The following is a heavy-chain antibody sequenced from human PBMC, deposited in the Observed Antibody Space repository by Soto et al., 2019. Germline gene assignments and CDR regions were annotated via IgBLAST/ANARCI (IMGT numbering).Heavy chain of an antibody. CDR1: GFTFSSYG. J-gene: IGHJ4*02. CDR2: ISYDGSNK. CDR3: AKDDGVVIVRYYFDY. D-gene: IGHD3-16*02. Sequence: QVQLVESGGGVVQPGRSLRLSCAASGFTFSSYGMHWVRQAPGKGLEWVAVISYDGSNKYYADSVKGRFTISRDNSKNTLYLQMNSLRAEDTAVYYCAKDDGVVIVRYYFDYWGQGTLVTVSS. V-gene: IGHV3-30*18.